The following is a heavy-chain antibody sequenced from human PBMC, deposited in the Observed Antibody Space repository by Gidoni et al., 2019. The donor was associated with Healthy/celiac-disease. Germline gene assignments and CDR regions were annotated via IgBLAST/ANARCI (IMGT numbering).Heavy chain of an antibody. CDR3: ASGGYSGYDLDY. Sequence: QVQLVESGGGVVQPGRALSLSCAASGFTFSSYGMHWVRQAPGKGLDWVAVIWYDGSNKYYADSVKGRFTISRDNSKNTLYLQMNSLRAEDTAVYYCASGGYSGYDLDYWGQGTLVTVSS. D-gene: IGHD5-12*01. J-gene: IGHJ4*02. V-gene: IGHV3-33*01. CDR1: GFTFSSYG. CDR2: IWYDGSNK.